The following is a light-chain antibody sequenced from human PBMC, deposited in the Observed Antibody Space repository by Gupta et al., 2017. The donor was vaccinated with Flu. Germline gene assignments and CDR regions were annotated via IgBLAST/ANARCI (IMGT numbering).Light chain of an antibody. CDR1: RRLLYRSNNKNY. V-gene: IGKV4-1*01. CDR3: QKDDRTPLT. CDR2: WAC. J-gene: IGKJ4*01. Sequence: VMPPSPDSLAVSLGERATIPCNSSRRLLYRSNNKNYLAWYKEKPEQPPKLLVYWACTGGSGVPDRFRGSGSGKEFTRTSSSRQAEDVAIYYCQKDDRTPLTFGGGTKVEIK.